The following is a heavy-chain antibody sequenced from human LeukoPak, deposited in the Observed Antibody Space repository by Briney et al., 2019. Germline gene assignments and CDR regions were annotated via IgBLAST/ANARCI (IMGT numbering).Heavy chain of an antibody. Sequence: TGGSVRLSCAASGFTFSSYWMHWVRQAPGKGLVWVSRINSDGSSTRYADSVKGRFTISRDNAKNTLYLQMNSLRAEDTAVYYCARSHYYGSSGYFYYYFGMDVWVQGTTGTVSS. J-gene: IGHJ6*02. CDR1: GFTFSSYW. CDR2: INSDGSST. D-gene: IGHD3-22*01. CDR3: ARSHYYGSSGYFYYYFGMDV. V-gene: IGHV3-74*01.